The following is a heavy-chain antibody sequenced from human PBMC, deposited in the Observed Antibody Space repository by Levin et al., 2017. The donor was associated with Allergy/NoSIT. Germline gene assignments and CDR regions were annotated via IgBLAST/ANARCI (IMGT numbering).Heavy chain of an antibody. J-gene: IGHJ4*02. V-gene: IGHV4-30-2*01. Sequence: SETLSLTCAVSGGSISSGGYSWSWIRQPPGTGLEWIGNIYLSGSTNDNPSLKSRVTMSVDRSKNQFSLKLSYVTAEDTAVYYCARVAGYSYGYYFDYWGPGTLVTVSS. D-gene: IGHD5-18*01. CDR1: GGSISSGGYS. CDR2: IYLSGST. CDR3: ARVAGYSYGYYFDY.